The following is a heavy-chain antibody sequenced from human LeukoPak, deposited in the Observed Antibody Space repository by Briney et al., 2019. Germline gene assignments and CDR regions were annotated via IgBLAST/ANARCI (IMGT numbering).Heavy chain of an antibody. Sequence: GGSLRLSCAASGFTFSNAWMNWVRQAPGKGLEWVGRVKSKADGGTTDYAAPVKGRFTISRDDSRNTLFLQMNGLKPEDTAVYYCTVVVNPKSYSGLDVWGQGTTVTVSS. CDR1: GFTFSNAW. CDR2: VKSKADGGTT. V-gene: IGHV3-15*07. J-gene: IGHJ6*02. D-gene: IGHD3-22*01. CDR3: TVVVNPKSYSGLDV.